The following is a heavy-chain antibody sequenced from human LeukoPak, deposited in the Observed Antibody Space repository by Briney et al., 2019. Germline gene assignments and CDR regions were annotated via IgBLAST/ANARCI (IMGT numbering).Heavy chain of an antibody. D-gene: IGHD1-26*01. Sequence: PGGSLRLSCAASGFIFSSYGMHWVRQAPGKGLEWVAFIRYDGSNKYYADSVKGRFTISRDNSKNTLYLQMNSLRAEDTAVYYCAKDLQKGAYDAFDIWGQGTMVTVSS. V-gene: IGHV3-30*02. CDR1: GFIFSSYG. J-gene: IGHJ3*02. CDR3: AKDLQKGAYDAFDI. CDR2: IRYDGSNK.